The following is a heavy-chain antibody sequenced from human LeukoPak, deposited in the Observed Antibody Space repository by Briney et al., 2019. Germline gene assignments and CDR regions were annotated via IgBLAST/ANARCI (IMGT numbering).Heavy chain of an antibody. J-gene: IGHJ5*02. CDR1: GGSISSYY. CDR2: LYTSGST. Sequence: SETLSLTCTVSGGSISSYYWIWIRQPAGKGLEWIGRLYTSGSTNYNPSLKSRVTVSVDKSKNQFSLKLSSVTAADTAVYYCARDLLGSVVAGVSYYWFDPWGQGTLVTVSS. D-gene: IGHD6-19*01. V-gene: IGHV4-4*07. CDR3: ARDLLGSVVAGVSYYWFDP.